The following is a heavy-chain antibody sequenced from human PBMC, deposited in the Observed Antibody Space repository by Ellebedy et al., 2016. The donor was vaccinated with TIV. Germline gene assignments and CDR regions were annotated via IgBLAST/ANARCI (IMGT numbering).Heavy chain of an antibody. CDR2: IYYSGTT. CDR1: GGSISSGDYY. Sequence: SETLSLXCTVSGGSISSGDYYWSWIRQPPGKGLEWIGYIYYSGTTYYNPSLRSRITISVDTSRNQFSLKLTSVTAADTAVYYCARGLGPIGYCSSTSCYWDHWGRGTLVTVSS. CDR3: ARGLGPIGYCSSTSCYWDH. D-gene: IGHD2-2*01. J-gene: IGHJ4*02. V-gene: IGHV4-30-4*01.